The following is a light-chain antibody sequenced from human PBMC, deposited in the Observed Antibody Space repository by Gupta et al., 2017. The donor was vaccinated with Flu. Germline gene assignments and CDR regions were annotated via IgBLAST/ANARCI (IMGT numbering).Light chain of an antibody. CDR2: GAS. Sequence: EIVLTRSPGTLSLSPGERATLSCRTSQSVSSSYLAWYQQKPGQAPRRLIYGASSRATGLPDRFSGSGSGTDFTLTISRLEPEDFAVYYCQQYGSSPPWTFGQGTKVEIK. CDR3: QQYGSSPPWT. J-gene: IGKJ1*01. CDR1: QSVSSSY. V-gene: IGKV3-20*01.